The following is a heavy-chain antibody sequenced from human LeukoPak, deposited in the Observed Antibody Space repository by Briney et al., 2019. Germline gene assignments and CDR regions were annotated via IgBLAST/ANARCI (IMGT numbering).Heavy chain of an antibody. D-gene: IGHD3-10*01. Sequence: GGSLRLSCAASGFTFDDYAMHWVRQAPGKGREWVSLISWDGGSTYYADSVKGRFTISRDNSKNSLYLQMNSLRAEDTALYYCAKDRFAGRVRGYLLEFDYWGQGTLVTVSS. CDR1: GFTFDDYA. J-gene: IGHJ4*02. V-gene: IGHV3-43D*03. CDR3: AKDRFAGRVRGYLLEFDY. CDR2: ISWDGGST.